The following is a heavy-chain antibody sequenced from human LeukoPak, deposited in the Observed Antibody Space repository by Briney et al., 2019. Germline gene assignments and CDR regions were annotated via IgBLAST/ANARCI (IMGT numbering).Heavy chain of an antibody. CDR3: ARGHSAYDPFDH. CDR2: IRSKASGGTT. D-gene: IGHD5-12*01. CDR1: GFTFVDYA. J-gene: IGHJ4*02. Sequence: GRSLRLSCTPSGFTFVDYAMSWFRQAPGKGLEGVGFIRSKASGGTTEYAASVKDRLTISRDDSKSIAYLQMNSLKTDDTALYYCARGHSAYDPFDHWGQGTLVTVSS. V-gene: IGHV3-49*03.